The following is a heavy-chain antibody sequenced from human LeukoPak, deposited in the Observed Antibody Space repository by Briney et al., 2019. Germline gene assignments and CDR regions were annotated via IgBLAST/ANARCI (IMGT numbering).Heavy chain of an antibody. CDR1: GYTFTSYD. V-gene: IGHV1-18*01. CDR3: ARLLFDFWSGYYPSLDY. D-gene: IGHD3-3*01. Sequence: DSVKVSCKASGYTFTSYDISWVRQAPGQGLEWMGWISAYNGNTNYAQKLQGRVTMTTDTSTSTAYMELRSLRSDDTAVFYCARLLFDFWSGYYPSLDYWGQGTLVTVSS. J-gene: IGHJ4*02. CDR2: ISAYNGNT.